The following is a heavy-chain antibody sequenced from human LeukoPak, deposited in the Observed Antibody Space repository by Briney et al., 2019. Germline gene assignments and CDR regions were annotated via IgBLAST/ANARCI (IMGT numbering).Heavy chain of an antibody. CDR2: IIPILGIA. CDR1: GGTFSSYA. J-gene: IGHJ4*02. CDR3: AAHVFYGSGSYYNS. D-gene: IGHD3-10*01. V-gene: IGHV1-69*04. Sequence: ASVKVSCKASGGTFSSYAISWVRQAPGQGLEWMGRIIPILGIANYAQKFQGRVTITADKSTSTAFMELSSLGSEDTAVYYCAAHVFYGSGSYYNSWGQGTLVTVSS.